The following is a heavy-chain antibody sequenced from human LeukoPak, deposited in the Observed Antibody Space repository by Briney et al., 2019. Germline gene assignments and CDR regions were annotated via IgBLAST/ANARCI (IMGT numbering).Heavy chain of an antibody. CDR3: ARGRFGELYLDY. J-gene: IGHJ4*02. Sequence: SGPTLVKPTQTLTLTCTFSGFSLSTSGVGVGWIRQPPGKALEWLALIYWDDDKRYSPSLKSMLTTTKDASKNQVVLTMTNMDPVDTATYYCARGRFGELYLDYWGQGTLVTVSS. CDR2: IYWDDDK. D-gene: IGHD3-10*01. CDR1: GFSLSTSGVG. V-gene: IGHV2-5*02.